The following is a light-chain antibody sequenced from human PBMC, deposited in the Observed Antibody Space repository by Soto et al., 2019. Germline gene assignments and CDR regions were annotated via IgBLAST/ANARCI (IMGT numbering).Light chain of an antibody. V-gene: IGLV2-23*01. CDR2: EAT. J-gene: IGLJ3*02. CDR1: SSDIGTYNL. Sequence: QSALTQPASVSGSPGQSITISCTGTSSDIGTYNLVSWYQHHPGNAPKLMIHEATKRPSGVSSRFSGSKSGNTASLTISGLQTEDEADYYCCSYAGGSTLVFGGGTKLTVL. CDR3: CSYAGGSTLV.